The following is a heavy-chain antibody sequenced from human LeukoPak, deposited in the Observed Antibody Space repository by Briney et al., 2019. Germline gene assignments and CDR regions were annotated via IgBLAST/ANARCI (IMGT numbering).Heavy chain of an antibody. D-gene: IGHD1-1*01. V-gene: IGHV1-8*03. CDR3: ARGRGSVPPLGYYYYMDV. CDR1: GYTFTSYD. J-gene: IGHJ6*03. Sequence: GASVKVSRKASGYTFTSYDINWVRQATGQGLEWMGWMNPNSGNTGYAQKFQGRVTITRNTSISTAYMELSSLRSEDTAVYYCARGRGSVPPLGYYYYMDVWGKGTTVTVSS. CDR2: MNPNSGNT.